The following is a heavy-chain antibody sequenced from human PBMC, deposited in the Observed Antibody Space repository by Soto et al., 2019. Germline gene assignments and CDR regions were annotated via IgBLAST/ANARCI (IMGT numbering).Heavy chain of an antibody. CDR1: GGSFSGYY. Sequence: PSETLSLTCAVYGGSFSGYYWSWIRQPPWKGLEWIGEINHSGSTNYNPSLKSRVTISVDTSKNQFSLKLSSVTAADTAVYYCAGGYYPKRRPYYFDYWGQGTLVTVSS. D-gene: IGHD3-22*01. V-gene: IGHV4-34*01. CDR2: INHSGST. J-gene: IGHJ4*02. CDR3: AGGYYPKRRPYYFDY.